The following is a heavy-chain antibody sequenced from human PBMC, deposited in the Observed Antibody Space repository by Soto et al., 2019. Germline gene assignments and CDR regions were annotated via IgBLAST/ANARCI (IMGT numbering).Heavy chain of an antibody. D-gene: IGHD1-1*01. J-gene: IGHJ4*02. V-gene: IGHV3-30-3*01. Sequence: QVQLVESGGTVVQPGGALRPSLATSGFPFFPYTIHWVRQAPGKGPEWVSFILYDGSDKDYAKSVKGRFTISRDNSKSTLFLQMNSLRPEDTGVYYCARPRERYSGIDNWGQGTLVTVSS. CDR2: ILYDGSDK. CDR3: ARPRERYSGIDN. CDR1: GFPFFPYT.